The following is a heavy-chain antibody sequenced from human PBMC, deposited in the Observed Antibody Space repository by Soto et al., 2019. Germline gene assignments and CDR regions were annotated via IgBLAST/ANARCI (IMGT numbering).Heavy chain of an antibody. D-gene: IGHD3-9*01. CDR2: IIPILGIA. CDR1: GGTFSSYT. Sequence: QVQLVQSGAEVKKPGSSVKVSCKASGGTFSSYTISWVRQAAGQGLEWMGRIIPILGIANYAQKFQGRVTITADKSTSTAYMELSSLRSEDTAVYYCARSRYFDWLVTAEYFQHWGQGTLVTVSS. CDR3: ARSRYFDWLVTAEYFQH. V-gene: IGHV1-69*02. J-gene: IGHJ1*01.